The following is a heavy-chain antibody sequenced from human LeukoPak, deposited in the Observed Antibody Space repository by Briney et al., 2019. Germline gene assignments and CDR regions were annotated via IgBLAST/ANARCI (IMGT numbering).Heavy chain of an antibody. V-gene: IGHV4-59*01. Sequence: SETLSLTCTVSGGPISSYYWSWIRQPPGKGLEWIGYIYYSGSTNYNPSLKSRVTISVDTSKNQFSLKLSSVTAADTAVYYCARDNWNYGSSMDVWGQGTTVTVSS. D-gene: IGHD1-7*01. CDR2: IYYSGST. J-gene: IGHJ6*02. CDR3: ARDNWNYGSSMDV. CDR1: GGPISSYY.